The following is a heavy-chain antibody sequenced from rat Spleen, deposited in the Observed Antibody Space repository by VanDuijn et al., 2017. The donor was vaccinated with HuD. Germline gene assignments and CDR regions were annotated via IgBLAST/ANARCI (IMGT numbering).Heavy chain of an antibody. D-gene: IGHD1-7*01. Sequence: EVQLVESGGGLVQPGRSLKLSCVASGFTFSIYWMTWIRQAPGKGLEWVASITNTGDSTYYRDSVKGRFTISRDDAKDTQYLQMDSLRSEDTATYYCTRHGGLRNWFAYWGQGTLVTVSS. CDR2: ITNTGDST. J-gene: IGHJ3*01. V-gene: IGHV5-31*01. CDR1: GFTFSIYW. CDR3: TRHGGLRNWFAY.